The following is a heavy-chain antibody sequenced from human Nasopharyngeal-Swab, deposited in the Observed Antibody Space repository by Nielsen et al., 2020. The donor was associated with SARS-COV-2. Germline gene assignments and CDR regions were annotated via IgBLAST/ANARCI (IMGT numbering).Heavy chain of an antibody. J-gene: IGHJ4*02. CDR2: TYYRSEWYN. CDR3: ARDEGAHNS. D-gene: IGHD3-16*01. CDR1: VDSVSNDRVG. V-gene: IGHV6-1*01. Sequence: SQTLSLTCAISVDSVSNDRVGWNWIRQSPSRGLEWLGRTYYRSEWYNDYAVSVKSRITIKADPSTNQFSLQLNSVTPEDTAVYYCARDEGAHNSWGQGTLVTVSS.